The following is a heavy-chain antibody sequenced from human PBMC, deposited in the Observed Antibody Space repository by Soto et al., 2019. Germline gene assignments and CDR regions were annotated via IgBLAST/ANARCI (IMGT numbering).Heavy chain of an antibody. J-gene: IGHJ6*02. CDR3: APLSVSLSGPYGIHV. V-gene: IGHV4-39*01. D-gene: IGHD2-15*01. Sequence: SETLSLTCSVSGYSVSSSDYYWAWIRQPPGKGLEWIGSMFYRGLTYYNPSPKSRVTLSVDTSKNQFSVRLNSVTAAATAVYYCAPLSVSLSGPYGIHVWGQGTTVTVS. CDR1: GYSVSSSDYY. CDR2: MFYRGLT.